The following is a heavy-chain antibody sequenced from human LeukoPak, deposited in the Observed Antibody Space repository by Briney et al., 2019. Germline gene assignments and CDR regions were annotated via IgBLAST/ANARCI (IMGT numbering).Heavy chain of an antibody. V-gene: IGHV1-2*02. CDR2: INPNSGGT. CDR3: ARSVVAGSGNFDY. Sequence: ASVKVSCKASGYTFTGYYMHWVRQAPGQGLEWMGWINPNSGGTKTAQTFQGRVTMTRDTSISTAYMEPSRLRSDDTAVYFCARSVVAGSGNFDYWGQGTLVTVSS. CDR1: GYTFTGYY. J-gene: IGHJ4*02. D-gene: IGHD6-19*01.